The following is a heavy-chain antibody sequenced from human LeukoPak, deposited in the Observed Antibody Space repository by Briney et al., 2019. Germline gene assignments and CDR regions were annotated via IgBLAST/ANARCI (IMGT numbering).Heavy chain of an antibody. Sequence: PGGSLRLSCAASGFTFSSYGMHWVRQAPGKGLEWVAVIWYDGSNKYYADSVKGRFTISRDNSKNTLYLQMNSLRAEDTAVYYCARAMGGIQLWLDYWGQGTLVTVSS. V-gene: IGHV3-33*08. CDR3: ARAMGGIQLWLDY. D-gene: IGHD5-18*01. J-gene: IGHJ4*02. CDR2: IWYDGSNK. CDR1: GFTFSSYG.